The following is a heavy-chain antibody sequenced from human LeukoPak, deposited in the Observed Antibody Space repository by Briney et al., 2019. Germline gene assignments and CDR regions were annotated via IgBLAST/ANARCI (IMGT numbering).Heavy chain of an antibody. D-gene: IGHD6-6*01. J-gene: IGHJ4*02. CDR3: ARYGYSSSSAFDY. CDR1: GGSISSYY. CDR2: IYYSGST. V-gene: IGHV4-59*12. Sequence: PSETLSLTCTVSGGSISSYYWSWIRQPPGKGLEWIGYIYYSGSTNYNPSLKSRVTMSVDTSKNQFSLKLSSVTAADTAVYYCARYGYSSSSAFDYWGQGTLVTVSS.